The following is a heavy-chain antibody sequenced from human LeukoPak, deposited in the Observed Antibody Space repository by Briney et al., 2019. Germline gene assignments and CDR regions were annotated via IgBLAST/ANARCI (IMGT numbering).Heavy chain of an antibody. Sequence: ASVKVSSKASGSPFTSYGISWVRQPPGQGLEWMGWITPYNGNTNYAQKLQGRVTMTTDTSTSTAYMELRSLRSDDTAVYYCARGEASSWYIEWGQGTLVTVSS. CDR1: GSPFTSYG. CDR3: ARGEASSWYIE. D-gene: IGHD6-19*01. J-gene: IGHJ4*02. CDR2: ITPYNGNT. V-gene: IGHV1-18*01.